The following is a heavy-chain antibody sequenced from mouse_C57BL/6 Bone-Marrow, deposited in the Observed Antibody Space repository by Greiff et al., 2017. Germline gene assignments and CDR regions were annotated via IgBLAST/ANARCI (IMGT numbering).Heavy chain of an antibody. Sequence: EVKLMESGGGLVKPGGSLKLSCAASGFTFSDYGMHWVRQAPEKGLEWVAYISSGSSTIYYADTVKGRFTISRDNAKNTLFLQMTSLRSEDTAMYYCARWRLLEMDYWGQGTSVTVSS. J-gene: IGHJ4*01. D-gene: IGHD2-3*01. CDR3: ARWRLLEMDY. V-gene: IGHV5-17*01. CDR1: GFTFSDYG. CDR2: ISSGSSTI.